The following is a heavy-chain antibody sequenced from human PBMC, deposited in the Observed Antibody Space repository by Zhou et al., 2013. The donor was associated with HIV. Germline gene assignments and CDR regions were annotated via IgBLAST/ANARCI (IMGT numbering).Heavy chain of an antibody. D-gene: IGHD1-1*01. CDR3: ARGYGITSSFDY. J-gene: IGHJ4*02. CDR1: GYTFSEYY. Sequence: EAQLVQSGAEVKRPGTTVKISCNISGYTFSEYYIHWLQQAPGKGLEWVGLVDPDDGETKYSQRFLGRVTMTADTSTDTAFMELSSLRSDDSATYFCARGYGITSSFDYWGQGSLVTVS. V-gene: IGHV1-69-2*01. CDR2: VDPDDGET.